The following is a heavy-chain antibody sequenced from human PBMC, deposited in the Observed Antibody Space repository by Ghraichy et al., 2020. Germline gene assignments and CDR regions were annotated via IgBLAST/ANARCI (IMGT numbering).Heavy chain of an antibody. CDR2: VYYTGST. V-gene: IGHV4-59*01. Sequence: SETLSLSCNVSSDSFTFYYWHWIRQTPGKGLEWIGQVYYTGSTNYSPSLNSRVAISIDTSKTHLYLSLRSVTAADTAVYYCARAMAGDFDYWGQGILVTISS. D-gene: IGHD6-19*01. CDR3: ARAMAGDFDY. J-gene: IGHJ4*02. CDR1: SDSFTFYY.